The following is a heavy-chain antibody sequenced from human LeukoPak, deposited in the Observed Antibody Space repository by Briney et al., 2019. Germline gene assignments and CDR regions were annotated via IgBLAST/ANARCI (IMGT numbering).Heavy chain of an antibody. Sequence: SETLSLTCTVSGGSISSYYWTWIRQPPGKGLEWIGYTYYSGSTYYNPSLKNRVSISVDTSKNQFSLNLSSVTAADTAVYYCARPYYYDSRIDPWGQGTLVTVSS. J-gene: IGHJ5*02. CDR3: ARPYYYDSRIDP. D-gene: IGHD3-22*01. CDR1: GGSISSYY. CDR2: TYYSGST. V-gene: IGHV4-59*08.